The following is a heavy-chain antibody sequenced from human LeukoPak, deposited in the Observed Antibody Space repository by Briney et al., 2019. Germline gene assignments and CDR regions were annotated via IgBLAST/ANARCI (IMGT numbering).Heavy chain of an antibody. CDR2: IRYDGSNK. Sequence: PGGSLRLSCAASGFTFSSYGMHWVRQAPGKGLEWVAFIRYDGSNKYYADSVKGRFTISRDNSKNTLYLQMNSLRAEDTAVYYCAREVSYYYNSSGFFDYWGQGTLVTVSS. CDR1: GFTFSSYG. J-gene: IGHJ4*02. D-gene: IGHD3-22*01. CDR3: AREVSYYYNSSGFFDY. V-gene: IGHV3-30*02.